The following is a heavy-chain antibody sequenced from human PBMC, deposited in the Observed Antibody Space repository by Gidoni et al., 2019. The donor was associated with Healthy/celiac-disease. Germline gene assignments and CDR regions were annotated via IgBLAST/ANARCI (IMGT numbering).Heavy chain of an antibody. Sequence: GRVTMTTDTSTSTAYMELRSLRSDDTAVYYCARDYGDYVFSMFDYWGQGTLVTVSS. CDR3: ARDYGDYVFSMFDY. D-gene: IGHD4-17*01. V-gene: IGHV1-18*01. J-gene: IGHJ4*02.